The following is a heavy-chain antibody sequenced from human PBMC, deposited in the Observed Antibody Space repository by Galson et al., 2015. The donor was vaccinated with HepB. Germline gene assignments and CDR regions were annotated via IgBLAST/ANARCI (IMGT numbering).Heavy chain of an antibody. V-gene: IGHV3-30*07. Sequence: SLRLSCAVSGFTFSRHAFHWVRQAPGRGLEWVALISSDYTSKFYADSVKARLSISRDNSKDTVYLQMNSLRDEDTAVYYCASDCDGSGSFYNMLGYWGQGTMVTASS. CDR3: ASDCDGSGSFYNMLGY. CDR1: GFTFSRHA. CDR2: ISSDYTSK. D-gene: IGHD3-10*01. J-gene: IGHJ4*02.